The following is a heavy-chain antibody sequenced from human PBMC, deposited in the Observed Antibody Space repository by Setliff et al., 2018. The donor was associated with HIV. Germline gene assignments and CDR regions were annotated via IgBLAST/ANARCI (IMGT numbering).Heavy chain of an antibody. J-gene: IGHJ4*02. CDR1: GYNFFSYG. CDR3: ASQSAHYFGPGSYNVH. D-gene: IGHD3-10*01. CDR2: ISTFDGNT. V-gene: IGHV1-18*01. Sequence: ASVKVSCKASGYNFFSYGISWVRQAPGQGLEWMGWISTFDGNTDYAQNVQDRVTMTTDTSTSTVYLELRSLRSEDTAVYYCASQSAHYFGPGSYNVHWGQGTLVTVPQ.